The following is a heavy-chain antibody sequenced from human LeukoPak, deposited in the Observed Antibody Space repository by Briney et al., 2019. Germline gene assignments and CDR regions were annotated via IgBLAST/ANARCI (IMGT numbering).Heavy chain of an antibody. J-gene: IGHJ4*02. CDR3: ARDNGGSLDH. D-gene: IGHD4-23*01. Sequence: SGGSLRLSCAASGFTLSSYWMAWVRQAPGKGLEWVANIKHDESEKYYAESVRGRFTISRANAKNSLYLQMNSLRAEDTALYYCARDNGGSLDHWGQGTLLTVSS. V-gene: IGHV3-7*03. CDR1: GFTLSSYW. CDR2: IKHDESEK.